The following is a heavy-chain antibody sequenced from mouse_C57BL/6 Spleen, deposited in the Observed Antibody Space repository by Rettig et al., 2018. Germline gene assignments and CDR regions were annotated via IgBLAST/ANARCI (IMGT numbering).Heavy chain of an antibody. CDR2: IHPNSGST. Sequence: YWMHWVKQRPGQGLEWIGMIHPNSGSTNYNEKFKSKATLTVDKSSSTAYMQLSSLTSEDSAVYYCARSWDYYWYFDVWGTGTTVTVSS. J-gene: IGHJ1*03. V-gene: IGHV1-64*01. CDR3: ARSWDYYWYFDV. D-gene: IGHD2-4*01. CDR1: YW.